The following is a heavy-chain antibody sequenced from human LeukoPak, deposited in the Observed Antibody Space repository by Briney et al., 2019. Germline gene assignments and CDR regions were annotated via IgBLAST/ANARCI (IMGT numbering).Heavy chain of an antibody. CDR1: GGSISSSSYY. CDR2: IYYSGST. CDR3: ARHDGVPAALYYFDY. D-gene: IGHD2-2*01. Sequence: SETLSLTCTVSGGSISSSSYYWGWIRQPPGKGLEWIGSIYYSGSTYYNPSLKSRVTISVDTSKNQFSLKLSSVTAADTAVYYCARHDGVPAALYYFDYWGQGTLVTVSS. J-gene: IGHJ4*02. V-gene: IGHV4-39*01.